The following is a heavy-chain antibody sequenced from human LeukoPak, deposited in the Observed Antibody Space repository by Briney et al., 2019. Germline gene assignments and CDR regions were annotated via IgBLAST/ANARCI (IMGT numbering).Heavy chain of an antibody. J-gene: IGHJ4*02. CDR2: ITSSSTYI. CDR1: GLTFSSNN. V-gene: IGHV3-21*01. CDR3: ARDLKEQLVPSGIDY. Sequence: GRSLRLSCAASGLTFSSNNTNWGSPAPRKGLEWVSSITSSSTYIYYADPVKGRFTISRDNAQNSLFLQMNSLRAEDTAVYYCARDLKEQLVPSGIDYWGQGTLVTVSS. D-gene: IGHD6-6*01.